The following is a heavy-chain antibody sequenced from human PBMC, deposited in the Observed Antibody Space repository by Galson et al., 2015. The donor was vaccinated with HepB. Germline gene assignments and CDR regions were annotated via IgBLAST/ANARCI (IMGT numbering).Heavy chain of an antibody. Sequence: SLRLSCAASGFTFSRFAMHWVRQAPGKGLEWVAVISYDGSNKHYAESVKGRFTISRDNSKNTVYVKLNSLRAEDTAVYYCAKSGVYYDFWSGFASRVGYLDNGGQGNLVTVSS. D-gene: IGHD3-3*01. CDR1: GFTFSRFA. V-gene: IGHV3-30*18. J-gene: IGHJ4*02. CDR2: ISYDGSNK. CDR3: AKSGVYYDFWSGFASRVGYLDN.